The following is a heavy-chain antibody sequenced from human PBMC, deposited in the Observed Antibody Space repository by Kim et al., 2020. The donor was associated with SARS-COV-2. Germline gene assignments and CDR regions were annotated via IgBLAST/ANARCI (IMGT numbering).Heavy chain of an antibody. Sequence: SETLSITCNVSGVSISGDYWSWIRQTPEKGLQWIASISYAGTMSYNPSLKSRVTISVDTSKNQVSLKLSSVTAADTAMYYCARHLSGSGAFYNVGYWGQG. CDR1: GVSISGDY. D-gene: IGHD3-10*01. CDR2: ISYAGTM. V-gene: IGHV4-59*08. CDR3: ARHLSGSGAFYNVGY. J-gene: IGHJ4*02.